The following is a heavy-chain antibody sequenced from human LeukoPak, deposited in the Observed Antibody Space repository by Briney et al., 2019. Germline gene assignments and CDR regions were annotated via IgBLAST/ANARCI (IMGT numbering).Heavy chain of an antibody. V-gene: IGHV4-59*01. CDR2: IYYSGST. CDR1: GGSISSYY. J-gene: IGHJ5*02. CDR3: ARISGNYPSA. Sequence: SETLSLTCTVSGGSISSYYWSWIRQPPGKGLEWIGYIYYSGSTNYNPSLKSRVTISVDTSKNQFSLKLSSVTAADTAVYYCARISGNYPSAWGQGTLVTVSS. D-gene: IGHD1-26*01.